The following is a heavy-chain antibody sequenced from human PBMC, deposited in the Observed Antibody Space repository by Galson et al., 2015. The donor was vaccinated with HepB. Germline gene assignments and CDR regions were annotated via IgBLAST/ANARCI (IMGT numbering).Heavy chain of an antibody. CDR2: VSYDGSNK. J-gene: IGHJ4*02. D-gene: IGHD5-18*01. Sequence: SLRLSCAASGFTFSGSGIHWVRRAPGKGLEWVASVSYDGSNKYYGDSVKGRFTISRDNSSNTVNLQMNSLRVDDTAMYYCAKERGDGGNSDGYGDYWGQGTLVTVSS. V-gene: IGHV3-30*18. CDR3: AKERGDGGNSDGYGDY. CDR1: GFTFSGSG.